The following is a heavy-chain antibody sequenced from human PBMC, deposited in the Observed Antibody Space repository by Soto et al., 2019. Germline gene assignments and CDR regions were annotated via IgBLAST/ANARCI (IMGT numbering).Heavy chain of an antibody. CDR3: AKKDSSGWSGVFNY. Sequence: GGSLRLSCAASGFTFSNYAMTWVRQAPGKGLEWVSAISNSGSNTYYADSVKGRFTISRDNSKNTLYLQMNSLRAEDTATYYCAKKDSSGWSGVFNYWGQGTLVTVSS. CDR1: GFTFSNYA. CDR2: ISNSGSNT. D-gene: IGHD6-19*01. V-gene: IGHV3-23*01. J-gene: IGHJ4*02.